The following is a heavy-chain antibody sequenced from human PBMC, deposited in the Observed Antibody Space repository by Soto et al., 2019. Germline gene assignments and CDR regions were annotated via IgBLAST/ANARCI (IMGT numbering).Heavy chain of an antibody. CDR3: ARDRREPTYPYYYYGMDV. CDR1: GYTLTSYG. Sequence: GASVKVSCRASGYTLTSYGISWVRQAPGQGLEWMGWISAYNGNTNYAQKLQGRVTMTTDTSTSTAYMELRSLRSDDTAVYYCARDRREPTYPYYYYGMDVWGQRTTVTVSS. V-gene: IGHV1-18*01. CDR2: ISAYNGNT. D-gene: IGHD1-26*01. J-gene: IGHJ6*02.